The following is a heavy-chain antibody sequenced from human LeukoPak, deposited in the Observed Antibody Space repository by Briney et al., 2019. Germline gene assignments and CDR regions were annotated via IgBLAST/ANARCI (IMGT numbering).Heavy chain of an antibody. CDR1: GFTFSTYA. V-gene: IGHV3-23*01. CDR2: ICGSGGST. D-gene: IGHD1-26*01. Sequence: PGGPLRLSCAAPGFTFSTYALSGAGRPPGKGRRGVSAICGSGGSTYYADSVKGRFTISRDNSKNTLYLQMNSLRAEDTAVYYCAKASGSYHYFDYWGQGTLVTVSS. CDR3: AKASGSYHYFDY. J-gene: IGHJ4*02.